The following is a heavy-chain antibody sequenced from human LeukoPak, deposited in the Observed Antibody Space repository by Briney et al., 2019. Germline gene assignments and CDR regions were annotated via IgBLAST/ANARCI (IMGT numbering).Heavy chain of an antibody. Sequence: SVKVPCKASGGTFSSYAISWVRQAPGQGLEWMGRIIPIFGTANYAQKFQGRVTITTDESTSTAYMELSSLRSEDTAVYYCASDPLVTTGYFDYWGQGTLVTVSS. CDR1: GGTFSSYA. CDR3: ASDPLVTTGYFDY. CDR2: IIPIFGTA. D-gene: IGHD4-17*01. V-gene: IGHV1-69*05. J-gene: IGHJ4*02.